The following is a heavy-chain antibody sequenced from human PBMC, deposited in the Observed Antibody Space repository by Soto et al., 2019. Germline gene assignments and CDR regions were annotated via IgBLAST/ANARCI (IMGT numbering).Heavy chain of an antibody. CDR2: IVVGSGNT. CDR3: AAVGLSEPDIVVVPAAMGVDY. CDR1: GFTFTSSA. V-gene: IGHV1-58*01. J-gene: IGHJ4*02. Sequence: SVKVSCKASGFTFTSSAVQWVRQARGQRLEWIGWIVVGSGNTNYAQKFQERVTITRDMSTSTAYMELSSLRSEDMAVYYCAAVGLSEPDIVVVPAAMGVDYWGQGTLVTVSS. D-gene: IGHD2-2*01.